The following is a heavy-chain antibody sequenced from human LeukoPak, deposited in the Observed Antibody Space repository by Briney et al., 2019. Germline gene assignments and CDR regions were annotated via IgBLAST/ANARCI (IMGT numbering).Heavy chain of an antibody. CDR3: ARGLRYYYDSSGYYYGDNWFDP. CDR2: IIPIFGTA. CDR1: GGTFSSYA. J-gene: IGHJ5*02. D-gene: IGHD3-22*01. Sequence: ASVKVSCKASGGTFSSYAISWVRQAPGQGLEWMGGIIPIFGTANYAQKFQGRVTITADESTSTAYMELSSLRSEDTAVYYCARGLRYYYDSSGYYYGDNWFDPWGQGTLVTLSS. V-gene: IGHV1-69*13.